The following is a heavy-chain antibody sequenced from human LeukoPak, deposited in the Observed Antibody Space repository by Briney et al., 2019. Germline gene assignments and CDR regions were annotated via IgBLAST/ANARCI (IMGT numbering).Heavy chain of an antibody. CDR2: FDPEDGET. CDR1: GYTLTELS. D-gene: IGHD2-15*01. Sequence: ASAKVSCKVSGYTLTELSMHWVRQAPGKGLEWMGGFDPEDGETIYAQKFQGRVTMTEDTSTDTAYMELSSLRSEDTAVYYCATREDIVVVGGNAFDIWGQGTMVTVSS. J-gene: IGHJ3*02. V-gene: IGHV1-24*01. CDR3: ATREDIVVVGGNAFDI.